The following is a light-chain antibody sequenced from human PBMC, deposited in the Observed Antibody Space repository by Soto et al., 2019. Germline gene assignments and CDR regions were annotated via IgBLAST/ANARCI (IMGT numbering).Light chain of an antibody. J-gene: IGKJ1*01. Sequence: DIQMTQSPSSLSASVGDRVIITCQASQDIGTYLAWYQQKSGKAPKLLIYDASYLETGVPSRFSARGSGTEFTFTISSLQPEDFATYYCQHYNSYSEAFGQGTKVELK. V-gene: IGKV1-33*01. CDR1: QDIGTY. CDR3: QHYNSYSEA. CDR2: DAS.